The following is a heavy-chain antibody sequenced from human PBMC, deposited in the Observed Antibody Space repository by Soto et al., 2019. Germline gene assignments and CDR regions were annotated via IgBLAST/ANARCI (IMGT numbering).Heavy chain of an antibody. CDR2: IYYTGIT. CDR1: GGSITDNY. D-gene: IGHD3-3*01. Sequence: QVQLQQSGPGLLKPSETLSLTCSVSGGSITDNYWTWIRQSPGKGLEWVGYIYYTGITNYNPSLKRRVPISLDMSKNQFSLKLDSVTAADTAVYYCARALDYDFWGGRNWFDPWGQGTLVTVSS. CDR3: ARALDYDFWGGRNWFDP. V-gene: IGHV4-59*01. J-gene: IGHJ5*02.